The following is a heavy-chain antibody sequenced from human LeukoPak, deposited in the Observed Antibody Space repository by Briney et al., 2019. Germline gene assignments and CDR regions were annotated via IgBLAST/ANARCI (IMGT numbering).Heavy chain of an antibody. D-gene: IGHD5-24*01. V-gene: IGHV1-69*13. CDR3: AGLRWLQYWGDFDY. Sequence: SVKVSCKASGGTFSSYAISWVRQAPGQGLEWMGGIIPIFGTANYAQKFQGRVTITADESTSTAYMELSSLRSEDTAVYYCAGLRWLQYWGDFDYWGQGTLVTVSS. CDR1: GGTFSSYA. J-gene: IGHJ4*02. CDR2: IIPIFGTA.